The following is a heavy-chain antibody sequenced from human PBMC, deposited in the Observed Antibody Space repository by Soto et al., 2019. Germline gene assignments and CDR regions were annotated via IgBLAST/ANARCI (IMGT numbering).Heavy chain of an antibody. CDR3: KRDRLSAGTGWFDP. Sequence: QVQLVQSGAEVKEPGASGKVSCKASGYTFTSYDINWVRQATGQGLEWMGWMNPNRGNTGYAQKFQGRVTMTRNTSINTAYMELSSLRSENTAVYYCKRDRLSAGTGWFDPCGQGTLVTVSS. CDR1: GYTFTSYD. D-gene: IGHD6-13*01. J-gene: IGHJ5*02. V-gene: IGHV1-8*01. CDR2: MNPNRGNT.